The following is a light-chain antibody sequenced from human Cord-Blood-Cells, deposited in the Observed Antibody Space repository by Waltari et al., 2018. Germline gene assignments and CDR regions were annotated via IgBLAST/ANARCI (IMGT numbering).Light chain of an antibody. CDR1: SSYVGSYNL. CDR3: CSYAGSWV. J-gene: IGLJ3*02. V-gene: IGLV2-23*01. CDR2: EGS. Sequence: QSALTQPASVSGSPGQSITIPCTGTSSYVGSYNLVSWYQQHPGKAPKLMIYEGSTRPSGVSNRFSGSKSGNTASLTISGLQAEDEADYYCCSYAGSWVFGGGTKLTVL.